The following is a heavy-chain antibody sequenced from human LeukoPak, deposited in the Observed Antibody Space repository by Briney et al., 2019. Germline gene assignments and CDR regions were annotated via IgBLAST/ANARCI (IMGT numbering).Heavy chain of an antibody. V-gene: IGHV3-7*01. Sequence: GGSLRLSCAASGFTFSSYAMSWVRQAPGKGLEWVANMNQDGSEKYYVDSVKGRFTISRDNAKNSLYLQMNNLRAEDTAVYYCTTGTLSSGSYYNWGQGTLVTVSS. CDR2: MNQDGSEK. D-gene: IGHD3-10*01. J-gene: IGHJ4*02. CDR3: TTGTLSSGSYYN. CDR1: GFTFSSYA.